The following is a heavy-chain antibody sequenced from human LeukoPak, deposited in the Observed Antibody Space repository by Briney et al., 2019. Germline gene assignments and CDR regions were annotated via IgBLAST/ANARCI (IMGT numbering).Heavy chain of an antibody. CDR3: ANLHGVLGFYGMDV. CDR1: GFTFSSYG. V-gene: IGHV3-30*18. J-gene: IGHJ6*02. D-gene: IGHD2-8*01. Sequence: GRSLRLSCAASGFTFSSYGMHWVRQAPGKGLEWVAVISYDGSNKYYADSVKGRFTISRDNSKNTLYLQMNSLRAEDTAVYCCANLHGVLGFYGMDVWGQGTTVTVSS. CDR2: ISYDGSNK.